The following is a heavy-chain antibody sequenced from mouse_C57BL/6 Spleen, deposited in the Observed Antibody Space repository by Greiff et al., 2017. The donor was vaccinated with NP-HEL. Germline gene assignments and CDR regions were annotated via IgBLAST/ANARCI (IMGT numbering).Heavy chain of an antibody. CDR2: IRLKSDNYAT. CDR3: TGITTVVAPYWYFDV. Sequence: EVKVVESGGGLVQPGGSMKLSCVASGFTFSNYWMNWVRQSPEKGLEWVAQIRLKSDNYATHYAESVKGRFTISRDDSKSSVYLQMNNLRAEDTGIYYCTGITTVVAPYWYFDVWGTGTTVTVSS. J-gene: IGHJ1*03. V-gene: IGHV6-3*01. D-gene: IGHD1-1*01. CDR1: GFTFSNYW.